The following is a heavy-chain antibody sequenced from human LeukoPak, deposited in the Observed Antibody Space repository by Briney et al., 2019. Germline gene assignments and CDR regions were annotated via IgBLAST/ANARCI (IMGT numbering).Heavy chain of an antibody. D-gene: IGHD6-13*01. CDR2: ISYDGSNK. Sequence: GVLRLSCAASGFTFSSYAMHWVRQAPGKGLEWVAVISYDGSNKYYADSVKGRFTISRDNSKNTLYLQMNSLRAEDTAVYYCARVERQQLVLGYWGQGTLVTVSS. CDR3: ARVERQQLVLGY. CDR1: GFTFSSYA. J-gene: IGHJ4*02. V-gene: IGHV3-30*04.